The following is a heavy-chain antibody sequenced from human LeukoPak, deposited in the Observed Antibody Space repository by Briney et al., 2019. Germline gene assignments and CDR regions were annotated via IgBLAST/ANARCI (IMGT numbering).Heavy chain of an antibody. CDR2: ISGSGGST. CDR3: AKVSPGPSGWSLYYGMDV. Sequence: GGSLRLSCAASGFTFSSYAMSWVRQAPGKGLESVSAISGSGGSTYYADSVKGRFTISRDNSKNTLYLQMNSLRAEDTAVYYCAKVSPGPSGWSLYYGMDVWGQGTTVTVSS. J-gene: IGHJ6*02. D-gene: IGHD6-19*01. V-gene: IGHV3-23*01. CDR1: GFTFSSYA.